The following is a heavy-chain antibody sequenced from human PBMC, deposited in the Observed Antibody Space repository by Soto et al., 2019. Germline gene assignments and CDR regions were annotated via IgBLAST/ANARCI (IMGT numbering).Heavy chain of an antibody. Sequence: TSETLSLTCAVSGYSISSGYYLGWILQPPWKGLEWIGSIYHSGSTYYNPSLKSRVTISVDTSKNQFSLKLSSVTAADTAVYYCARETIVATTAGYYYYYGMDVWGQGTTVTVSS. CDR3: ARETIVATTAGYYYYYGMDV. CDR2: IYHSGST. D-gene: IGHD5-12*01. V-gene: IGHV4-38-2*02. J-gene: IGHJ6*02. CDR1: GYSISSGYY.